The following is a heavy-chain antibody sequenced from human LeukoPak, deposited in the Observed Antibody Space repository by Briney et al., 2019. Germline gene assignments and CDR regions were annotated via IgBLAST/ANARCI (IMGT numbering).Heavy chain of an antibody. CDR1: GYTFTAYY. CDR3: ARDRIYGDDGACDY. Sequence: WASVKVSCKASGYTFTAYYLHWVRQAPGQGLEWMGWINPNSGGTQYAQKFHARVTLTRHTSISTAYMELSRLTSDDTAVYYCARDRIYGDDGACDYWGQGTLVTVSS. V-gene: IGHV1-2*02. D-gene: IGHD4/OR15-4a*01. CDR2: INPNSGGT. J-gene: IGHJ4*02.